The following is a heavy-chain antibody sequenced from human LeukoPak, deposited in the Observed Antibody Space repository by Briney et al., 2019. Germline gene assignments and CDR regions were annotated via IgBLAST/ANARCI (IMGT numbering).Heavy chain of an antibody. Sequence: SETLSLTCAVYGGSFSGYYWSWIRQPPGKGLECIGYIYYSGSTNYNPSLKSRVTISVDTSKNQFSLKLSSVTAADTAVYYCAREEIRSWFDPWGQGTLVTVSS. J-gene: IGHJ5*02. CDR2: IYYSGST. D-gene: IGHD5-24*01. V-gene: IGHV4-59*01. CDR1: GGSFSGYY. CDR3: AREEIRSWFDP.